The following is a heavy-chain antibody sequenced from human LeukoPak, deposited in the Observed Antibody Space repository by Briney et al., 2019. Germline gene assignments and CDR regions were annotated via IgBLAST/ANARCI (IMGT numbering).Heavy chain of an antibody. J-gene: IGHJ4*02. D-gene: IGHD4-17*01. CDR3: ARGNGASLDY. Sequence: GSLSLSCAASGFPFSSYSMNWVRQAPGKGLEWVSSISSSSSYIYYADSVKGRFTISRDNAKNSLYLQMNSLRAEDTAVYYCARGNGASLDYWGQGTLVTVSS. CDR1: GFPFSSYS. V-gene: IGHV3-21*01. CDR2: ISSSSSYI.